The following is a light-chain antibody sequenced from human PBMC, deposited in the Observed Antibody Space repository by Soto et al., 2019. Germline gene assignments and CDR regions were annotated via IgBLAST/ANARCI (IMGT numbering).Light chain of an antibody. CDR3: QQYGSSPPYT. J-gene: IGKJ2*01. Sequence: EIVLTQSPGTLSLSPWERATLSCRASQSVSGNYLAWYQQKPRQSPRLLIYGSSDRATGIPDRFSGSGSGTDFTLTITRVEPDDFAVYYCQQYGSSPPYTFGQGTKLEIK. V-gene: IGKV3-20*01. CDR2: GSS. CDR1: QSVSGNY.